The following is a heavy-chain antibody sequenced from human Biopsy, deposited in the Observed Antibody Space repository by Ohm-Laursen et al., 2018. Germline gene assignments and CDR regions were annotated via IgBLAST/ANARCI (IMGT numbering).Heavy chain of an antibody. Sequence: SDTLSLTCAVYNVSFSSFYWSWIRQPPGKGLEWIGEISHTGSTNYNPSLRSRVTFSVDTSKNQFSLKLSSVTAADTAVYYCARGTNYYGSGRNRHWFDPWGQGTQVTASS. V-gene: IGHV4-34*01. CDR1: NVSFSSFY. J-gene: IGHJ5*02. CDR2: ISHTGST. CDR3: ARGTNYYGSGRNRHWFDP. D-gene: IGHD3-10*01.